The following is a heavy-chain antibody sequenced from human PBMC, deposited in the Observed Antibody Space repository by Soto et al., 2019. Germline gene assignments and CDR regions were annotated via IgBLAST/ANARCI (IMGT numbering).Heavy chain of an antibody. Sequence: ASVKVSCKASGGTLSSYAISWVRQAPGQGLEWMGGIIPIFGTANYAQKFQGRVTITADESTSTAYMELSSLRSEDTAVYYCACGSGWTPPDYWGQGTPFTVS. J-gene: IGHJ4*02. D-gene: IGHD6-19*01. CDR3: ACGSGWTPPDY. CDR1: GGTLSSYA. CDR2: IIPIFGTA. V-gene: IGHV1-69*13.